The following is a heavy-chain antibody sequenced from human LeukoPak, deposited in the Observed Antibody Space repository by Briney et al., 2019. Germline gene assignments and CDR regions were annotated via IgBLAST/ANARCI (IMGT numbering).Heavy chain of an antibody. CDR2: IYPSGTT. J-gene: IGHJ5*02. Sequence: SETLSLTCTVSGYSISSGYYWGWIRQPPGKGLEWIGNIYPSGTTYYNPSLKTRVTISVDTSKNQFSLKLSSVTAADTAVYFCARAYSSSWYFNWFDLWGQGTLVIVSA. CDR1: GYSISSGYY. CDR3: ARAYSSSWYFNWFDL. D-gene: IGHD6-13*01. V-gene: IGHV4-38-2*02.